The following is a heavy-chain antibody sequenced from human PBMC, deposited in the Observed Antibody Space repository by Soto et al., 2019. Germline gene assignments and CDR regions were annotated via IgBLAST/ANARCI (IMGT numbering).Heavy chain of an antibody. D-gene: IGHD7-27*01. CDR2: ISGIGGST. J-gene: IGHJ3*02. Sequence: GGSLRLSCPASGFPFTSYAMSWVGPAPGRGLEWVSAISGIGGSTYYADSVKGRFTISRDNSKTTLYLQMNSLRAEDTAVYYCARDWGSTDAFDIWGQGTMVTVSS. CDR3: ARDWGSTDAFDI. V-gene: IGHV3-23*01. CDR1: GFPFTSYA.